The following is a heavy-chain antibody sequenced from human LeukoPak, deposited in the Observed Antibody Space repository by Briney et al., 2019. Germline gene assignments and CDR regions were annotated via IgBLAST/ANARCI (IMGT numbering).Heavy chain of an antibody. CDR1: GGTFSSYA. V-gene: IGHV1-69*13. Sequence: SVKVSCKSSGGTFSSYAISWVRQAPGQGLEWMGGIIPIFGTSNYAQKFQGRVTITADESTSTAYMELSSLRSEDTAVYYCARYYSGWYYFDYWGQGTLVTVSS. CDR3: ARYYSGWYYFDY. J-gene: IGHJ4*02. D-gene: IGHD6-19*01. CDR2: IIPIFGTS.